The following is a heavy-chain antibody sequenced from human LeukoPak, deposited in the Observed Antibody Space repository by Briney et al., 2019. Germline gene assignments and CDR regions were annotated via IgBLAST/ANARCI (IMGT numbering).Heavy chain of an antibody. CDR1: GFTVSSNY. J-gene: IGHJ5*02. CDR2: IYSNGNT. V-gene: IGHV3-66*01. CDR3: ARDSPYGA. Sequence: PGGSLRLSCEASGFTVSSNYMSWVRQAPGKGLEWVSVIYSNGNTYYADSVKGRFTISRDISKNTLYLQMNSLIAEDTAVYYCARDSPYGAWGQGTLVTVSS. D-gene: IGHD4-17*01.